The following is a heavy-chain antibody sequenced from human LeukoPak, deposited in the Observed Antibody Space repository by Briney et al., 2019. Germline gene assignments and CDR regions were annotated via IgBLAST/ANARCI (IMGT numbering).Heavy chain of an antibody. D-gene: IGHD6-19*01. CDR3: AKDRIAVAGAFDI. V-gene: IGHV3-23*01. CDR2: ISGSGGST. Sequence: GGSLRLSCAASGFTFSSYAISWVRQAPGKGLEWVSAISGSGGSTYYADSVKGRFTISRDNSKNTLYLQMSSLRAEDTAVYYCAKDRIAVAGAFDIWGQGTMVTVSS. CDR1: GFTFSSYA. J-gene: IGHJ3*02.